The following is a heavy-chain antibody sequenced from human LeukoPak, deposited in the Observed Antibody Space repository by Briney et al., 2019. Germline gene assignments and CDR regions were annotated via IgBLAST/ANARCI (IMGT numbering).Heavy chain of an antibody. Sequence: PGGSLRLSCAASGFTFSSYAMSWVRQAPGKGLEWVSAISGSGGSTYYADSVKGRFTISRDNAKNSLYLQMNSLRAEDTAVYYCARDPYYYDSSGRGDWGQGTLVTVSS. CDR1: GFTFSSYA. V-gene: IGHV3-23*01. CDR2: ISGSGGST. J-gene: IGHJ4*02. D-gene: IGHD3-22*01. CDR3: ARDPYYYDSSGRGD.